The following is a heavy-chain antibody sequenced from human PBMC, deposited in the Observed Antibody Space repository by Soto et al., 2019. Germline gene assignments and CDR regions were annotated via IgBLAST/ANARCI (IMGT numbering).Heavy chain of an antibody. J-gene: IGHJ3*02. D-gene: IGHD2-8*02. CDR3: AKATATGGGAFDI. Sequence: GSLRLTCAASGFTCSSYDMSWVRQAPGKGLEWVSTILVGGSTYYPDSVKGRFTISRDNSKNTVSLQMNSLTAGDTAVYYCAKATATGGGAFDICGQGTMVTVSS. V-gene: IGHV3-23*01. CDR1: GFTCSSYD. CDR2: ILVGGST.